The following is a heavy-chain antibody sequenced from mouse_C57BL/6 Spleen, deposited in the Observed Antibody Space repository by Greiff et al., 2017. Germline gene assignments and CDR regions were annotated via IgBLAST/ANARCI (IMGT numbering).Heavy chain of an antibody. V-gene: IGHV1-59*01. J-gene: IGHJ2*01. CDR1: GYTFTSYW. D-gene: IGHD1-1*02. CDR3: ARRGVGDFDY. Sequence: QVHVKQPGAELVRPGTSVKLSCKASGYTFTSYWMHWVKQRPGQGLEWIGVIDPSDSYTNYNQKFKGKATLTVDTSSSTAYMQLSSLTSEDSAVYYCARRGVGDFDYWGQGTTLTVSS. CDR2: IDPSDSYT.